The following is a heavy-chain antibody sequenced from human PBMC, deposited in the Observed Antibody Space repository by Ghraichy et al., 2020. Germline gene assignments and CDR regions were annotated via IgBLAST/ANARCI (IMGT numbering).Heavy chain of an antibody. CDR2: INHSGSA. CDR1: GGSFSGFY. CDR3: ARDAPITIVGVVMSAQKDF. V-gene: IGHV4-34*01. D-gene: IGHD3-3*01. Sequence: SETLSLTCAVYGGSFSGFYWSWIRQPPGKGLEWIGEINHSGSAKYNPSLRSRVTISLDTSKNQFSLRLSSVTAADTAVYYCARDAPITIVGVVMSAQKDFWGPGTPVTVSS. J-gene: IGHJ4*02.